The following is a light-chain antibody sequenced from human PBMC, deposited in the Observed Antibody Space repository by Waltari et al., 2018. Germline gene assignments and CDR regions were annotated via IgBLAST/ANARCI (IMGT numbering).Light chain of an antibody. CDR3: QQYYSGRT. V-gene: IGKV4-1*01. Sequence: IVMTLSPDSLAVSLGERAPINCKSSQSVLFSSSNKNYLALYQQKPGQPPKLLIYLSSTRESGVPDRFSGSGSGRDFTLTISSLQAEDVAVYYCQQYYSGRTFGQGTKVEIK. CDR2: LSS. J-gene: IGKJ1*01. CDR1: QSVLFSSSNKNY.